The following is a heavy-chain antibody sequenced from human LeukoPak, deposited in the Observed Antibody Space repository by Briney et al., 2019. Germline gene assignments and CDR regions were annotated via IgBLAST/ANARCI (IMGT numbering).Heavy chain of an antibody. J-gene: IGHJ4*02. CDR2: INHSGST. CDR3: ARGVLYSNYDY. V-gene: IGHV4-34*01. CDR1: GGSFSGYY. Sequence: SETLSLTCAVYGGSFSGYYWSWIRRPPGKGLEWIGEINHSGSTDYNPSLKSRVTISVDTSKNQFSLKLSSVTAADTAVYYCARGVLYSNYDYWGQGTLVTVSS. D-gene: IGHD4-11*01.